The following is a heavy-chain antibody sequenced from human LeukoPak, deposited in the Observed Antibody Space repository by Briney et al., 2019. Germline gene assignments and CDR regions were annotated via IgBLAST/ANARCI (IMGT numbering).Heavy chain of an antibody. V-gene: IGHV4-39*07. CDR3: ARPRVRGVKVGYYYYMDV. CDR1: GGSISSSSYY. D-gene: IGHD3-10*01. Sequence: SETLSLTCTVSGGSISSSSYYWGWIRQPPGKGLEWIGSIYYSGSTNYNPSLKSRVTISVDTSKNQFSLKLSSVTAADTAVYYCARPRVRGVKVGYYYYMDVWGKGTTVTISS. CDR2: IYYSGST. J-gene: IGHJ6*03.